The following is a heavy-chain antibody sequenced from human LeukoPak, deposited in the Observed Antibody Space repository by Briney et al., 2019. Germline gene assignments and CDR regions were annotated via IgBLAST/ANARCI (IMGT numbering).Heavy chain of an antibody. CDR2: IKRDGSEK. CDR3: ARGGDYGAFDI. CDR1: GFTFSSYW. Sequence: GGSLRLSCAASGFTFSSYWMSWVRQAPGKGLEWVANIKRDGSEKYYVDSVKGRFTISRDNAKNSLYLQMNSLRAEDTAVYYCARGGDYGAFDIWGQGTMVTVSS. J-gene: IGHJ3*02. D-gene: IGHD4-17*01. V-gene: IGHV3-7*01.